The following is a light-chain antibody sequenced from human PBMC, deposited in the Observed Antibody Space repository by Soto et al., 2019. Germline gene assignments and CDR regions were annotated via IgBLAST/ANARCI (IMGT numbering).Light chain of an antibody. Sequence: QSVLTQPPSASGTPGQSVTISCSGSSSNIGSNTVNWYQQLPGTAPTLLMYSNHQRPSGVPDRFSGSKSGTSASLAINGLGSEDEADYYWDTWDDSLSAMAVFGSGKKVTV. CDR2: SNH. CDR1: SSNIGSNT. CDR3: DTWDDSLSAMAV. J-gene: IGLJ1*01. V-gene: IGLV1-44*01.